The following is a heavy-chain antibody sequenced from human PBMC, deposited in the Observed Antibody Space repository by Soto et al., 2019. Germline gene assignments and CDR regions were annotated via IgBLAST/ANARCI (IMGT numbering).Heavy chain of an antibody. D-gene: IGHD3-22*01. CDR2: LYSGGSS. Sequence: EVQLVESGGGLVRPGGSLRLSCGVSGFIVSRSYMTWVRQAPGKGLEWVSSLYSGGSSYYSDSVKGRFTISRDNSENTLSLQMKSRRAEDTAVYYCARLGYFEDSGYSYFDSWGHGTLVTVSS. CDR3: ARLGYFEDSGYSYFDS. J-gene: IGHJ5*01. CDR1: GFIVSRSY. V-gene: IGHV3-53*01.